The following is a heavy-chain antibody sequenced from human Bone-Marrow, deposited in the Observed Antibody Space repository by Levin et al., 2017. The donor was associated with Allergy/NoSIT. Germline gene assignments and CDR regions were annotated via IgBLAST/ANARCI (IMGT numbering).Heavy chain of an antibody. CDR3: ARDGGGYRDFDH. CDR1: GFSFSYYD. CDR2: ISSSGTTK. D-gene: IGHD6-25*01. Sequence: PGESLKISCAASGFSFSYYDMNWVRQAPGKGLEWVSYISSSGTTKYYADSVKGRFTISRDNAENSLYLQMNSLEVEDTAFYYCARDGGGYRDFDHWGQGTLVTVSS. V-gene: IGHV3-48*03. J-gene: IGHJ4*02.